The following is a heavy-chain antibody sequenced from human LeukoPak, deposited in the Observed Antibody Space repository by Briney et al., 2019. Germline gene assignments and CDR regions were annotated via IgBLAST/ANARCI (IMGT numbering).Heavy chain of an antibody. CDR3: ARGPDYDILADYFDY. CDR1: GFTSRNYA. J-gene: IGHJ4*02. CDR2: ISYEGSNK. V-gene: IGHV3-30*04. Sequence: GGSLRLSSAASGFTSRNYAMHGVREAPGKGLECVAVISYEGSNKFYADSVRGRFTISRDNSKNTLFLQMNSLRPEDTAVYYCARGPDYDILADYFDYWGQGTLVTVSS. D-gene: IGHD3-9*01.